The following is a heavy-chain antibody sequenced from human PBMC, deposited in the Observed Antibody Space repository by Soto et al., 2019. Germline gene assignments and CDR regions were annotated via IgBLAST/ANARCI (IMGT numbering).Heavy chain of an antibody. J-gene: IGHJ3*02. V-gene: IGHV3-30*18. CDR2: ISYDGSNK. Sequence: GGSLRLSCAASGLTFSSYCMHWVRQAPGKGLEWVAVISYDGSNKYYADSVKGRFTISRDNSKNTLYLQMNSLRAEDTAVYYCAKVGFYGGNFFYYYYGMDVWGALDIWGQGTMVTVS. CDR3: AKVGFYGGNFFYYYYGMDVWGALDI. CDR1: GLTFSSYC. D-gene: IGHD4-17*01.